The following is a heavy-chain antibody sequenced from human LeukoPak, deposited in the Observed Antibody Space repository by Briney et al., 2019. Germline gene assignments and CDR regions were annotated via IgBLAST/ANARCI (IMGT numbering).Heavy chain of an antibody. V-gene: IGHV1-18*01. CDR2: ISAYNGNT. Sequence: EASVKVSCKASGYTFTSYGISWVRQAPGQGLEWMGWISAYNGNTNYAQKLQGRVTMTTDTSTSTAYMELRSLRSEDTAVYYCARERALRRSSGWYGWFDPWGQGTLVTVSS. CDR3: ARERALRRSSGWYGWFDP. D-gene: IGHD6-19*01. J-gene: IGHJ5*02. CDR1: GYTFTSYG.